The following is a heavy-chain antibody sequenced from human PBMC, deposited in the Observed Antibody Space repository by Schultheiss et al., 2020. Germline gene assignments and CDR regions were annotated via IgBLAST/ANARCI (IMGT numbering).Heavy chain of an antibody. V-gene: IGHV3-66*01. CDR3: ARDVSGMDV. Sequence: GESLKISCAASGFTVSSNYMSWVRQAPGKGLEWVSVIYSGATTHYADSVKGRFTISRDDSKNTLYLQMNSLRVEDTAVYYCARDVSGMDVWGQGTTVTGYS. J-gene: IGHJ6*02. CDR1: GFTVSSNY. CDR2: IYSGATT.